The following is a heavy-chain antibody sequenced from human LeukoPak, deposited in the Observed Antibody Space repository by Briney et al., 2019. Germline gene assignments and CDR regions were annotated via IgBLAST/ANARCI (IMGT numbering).Heavy chain of an antibody. J-gene: IGHJ6*03. CDR1: GYTFTSYY. CDR2: INPSGGST. V-gene: IGHV1-46*01. CDR3: ARDGYNSDYYYYYMDV. D-gene: IGHD5-24*01. Sequence: ASVKVSCKASGYTFTSYYMHWVRQAPGQGLEWMGIINPSGGSTNYAQKFQGRVTMTRDTSTSTVYMELSSLRSEDTAVYDCARDGYNSDYYYYYMDVWGKGTTVTVSS.